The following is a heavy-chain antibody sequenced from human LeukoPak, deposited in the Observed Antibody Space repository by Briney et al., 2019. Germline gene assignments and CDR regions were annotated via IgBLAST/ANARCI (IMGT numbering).Heavy chain of an antibody. D-gene: IGHD2-2*01. V-gene: IGHV3-30*04. CDR1: GFTFSSYA. Sequence: GGSLRLSCAASGFTFSSYAMHWVRQAPGKGLEWVAVISYDGSNKYYADSVKGRFTISRDNSKNTLYLQMNSLRAEDTAVYYCAKLVVPAAMNGAVDYWGQGTLVTVSS. J-gene: IGHJ4*02. CDR3: AKLVVPAAMNGAVDY. CDR2: ISYDGSNK.